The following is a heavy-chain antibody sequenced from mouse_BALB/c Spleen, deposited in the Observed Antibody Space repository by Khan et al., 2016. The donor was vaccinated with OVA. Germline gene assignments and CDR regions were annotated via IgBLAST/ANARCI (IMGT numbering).Heavy chain of an antibody. V-gene: IGHV1-63*01. J-gene: IGHJ4*01. CDR2: IYPGSGNT. Sequence: VELVESGAELVRPGTSVNISCKASGDAFTNYWLGWVKQRPGHGLEWIGDIYPGSGNTYYNEKLKGKVTLTADKSSSTAYLQLINLTSEDSAVYFCARWGMDSWGQGTSVTGSS. CDR3: ARWGMDS. CDR1: GDAFTNYW.